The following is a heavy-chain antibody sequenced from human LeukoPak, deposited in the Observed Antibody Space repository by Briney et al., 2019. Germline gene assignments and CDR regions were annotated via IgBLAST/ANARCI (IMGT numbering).Heavy chain of an antibody. CDR3: AKDLGYCSGGSCYSYYGMDV. CDR1: GFTFDDYA. CDR2: ISWNSGSI. Sequence: GGSLRLSCAASGFTFDDYAMHWVRQAPGKGLEWVSGISWNSGSIGYADSVKGRFTISRDNAKNSLYLQMNSLRAEDTALYYCAKDLGYCSGGSCYSYYGMDVWGQGTTVTISS. J-gene: IGHJ6*02. D-gene: IGHD2-15*01. V-gene: IGHV3-9*01.